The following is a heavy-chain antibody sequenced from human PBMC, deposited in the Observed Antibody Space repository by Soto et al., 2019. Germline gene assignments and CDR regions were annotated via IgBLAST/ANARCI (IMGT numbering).Heavy chain of an antibody. V-gene: IGHV1-18*01. CDR2: ISAYNGNT. CDR1: GYTFTSYG. J-gene: IGHJ5*02. Sequence: ASVKVSCKASGYTFTSYGISWVRQAPGQGLEWKGWISAYNGNTNSAQKLQGRVTMTTDTSTSTVYMELRSLRSDDTAVYYCARRRGSGVGATWFDPWGQGTLVTVSS. D-gene: IGHD1-26*01. CDR3: ARRRGSGVGATWFDP.